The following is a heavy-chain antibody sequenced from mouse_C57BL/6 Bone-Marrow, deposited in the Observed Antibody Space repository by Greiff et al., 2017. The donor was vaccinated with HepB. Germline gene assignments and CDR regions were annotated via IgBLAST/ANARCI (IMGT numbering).Heavy chain of an antibody. V-gene: IGHV1-50*01. CDR1: GYTFTSYW. J-gene: IGHJ4*01. Sequence: QVQLQQPGAELVKPGASVKLSCKASGYTFTSYWMQWVKQRPGQGLEWIGEIDPSDSYTNYNQKFKGKATLTVVTSSSTAYMQLSSLTSEDSAVYYCARWDSNWTYYAMDYWGQGTSVTVSS. CDR3: ARWDSNWTYYAMDY. CDR2: IDPSDSYT. D-gene: IGHD2-5*01.